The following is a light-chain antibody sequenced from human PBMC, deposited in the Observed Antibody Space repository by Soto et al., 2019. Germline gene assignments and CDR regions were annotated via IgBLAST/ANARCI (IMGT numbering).Light chain of an antibody. CDR1: SSDIGGFNF. Sequence: QSALTQPASVSGSPGQSITISCSGTSSDIGGFNFVSWYQQHPGKAPKLIIFDVSDRPSGVSDRFSGSKSGTTASLTISGLQAEDEADYYCSSFRRGNTEVVFGGGTKVTVL. V-gene: IGLV2-14*03. CDR3: SSFRRGNTEVV. J-gene: IGLJ3*02. CDR2: DVS.